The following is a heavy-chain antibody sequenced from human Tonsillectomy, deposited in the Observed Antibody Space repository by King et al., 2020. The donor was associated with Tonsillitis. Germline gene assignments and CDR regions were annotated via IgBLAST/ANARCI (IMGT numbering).Heavy chain of an antibody. CDR3: ARDEMIRGAAYDYYGMDV. CDR1: GFTVSSNY. V-gene: IGHV3-53*01. Sequence: VQLVESGGGLIQPGGSLRLSCAASGFTVSSNYMSWVRQAPGKGLEWVSITYSGGGTYYADSVKGRFTITRDNSKNTLYLQMNSLRADDTAVYYCARDEMIRGAAYDYYGMDVWGQGPTVTVPS. J-gene: IGHJ6*02. CDR2: TYSGGGT. D-gene: IGHD3-10*01.